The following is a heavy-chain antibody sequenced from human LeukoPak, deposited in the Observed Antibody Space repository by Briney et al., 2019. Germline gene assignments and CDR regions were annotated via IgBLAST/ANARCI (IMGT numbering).Heavy chain of an antibody. CDR1: GGSVSSNNW. CDR3: ARAYYGGKSGCYFDN. V-gene: IGHV4-4*02. D-gene: IGHD4-23*01. J-gene: IGHJ4*02. Sequence: SGTLSLTCTVSGGSVSSNNWWSWVRQSPGKGLEWIGEIYHSGSPNYNPSLKSRVTISVDKPKNQFSLKLNSLTAADTAVYYCARAYYGGKSGCYFDNWGQGTLVTVSS. CDR2: IYHSGSP.